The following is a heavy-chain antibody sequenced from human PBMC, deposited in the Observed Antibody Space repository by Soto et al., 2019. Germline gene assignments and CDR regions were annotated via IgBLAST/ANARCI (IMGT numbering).Heavy chain of an antibody. J-gene: IGHJ4*02. CDR1: GFTFTNYR. CDR3: ARAGDWNYVQDF. V-gene: IGHV3-74*01. CDR2: INSDGTRI. D-gene: IGHD1-7*01. Sequence: EVQLVESGGGLVQPGGSLRLSCADSGFTFTNYRIHWVRQAPGKGLVWVARINSDGTRINYADSVKGRFTISRDNAKNTVFLQMNSLRDEDSAVYFCARAGDWNYVQDFWGQGTLVTVSS.